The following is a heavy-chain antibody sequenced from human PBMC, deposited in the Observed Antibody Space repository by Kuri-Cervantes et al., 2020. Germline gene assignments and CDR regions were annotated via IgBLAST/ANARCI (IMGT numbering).Heavy chain of an antibody. D-gene: IGHD4-17*01. CDR2: IIPIFGTA. Sequence: SVKVSCKASGGTFSSYAISWVRQAPGQGLEWVGGIIPIFGTANYAQKFQGRVTITADESTSTAYMELSSLRSEDTAVYYCARGGKMTTVTTIYWGQGTLVTVSS. CDR3: ARGGKMTTVTTIY. V-gene: IGHV1-69*13. CDR1: GGTFSSYA. J-gene: IGHJ4*02.